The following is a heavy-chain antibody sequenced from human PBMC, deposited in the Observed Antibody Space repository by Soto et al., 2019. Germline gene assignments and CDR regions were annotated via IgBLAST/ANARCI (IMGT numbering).Heavy chain of an antibody. Sequence: GGSLRLSCAASGFTFSSYAMTWVRQAPGKGLEYVSSISNSGSSTYYAESLKGRFTISRDNSKNTLYLQMNSLRAEDTAVYYCANPLAHCYGPRCYGPVTFWGQGTLVTVSS. CDR3: ANPLAHCYGPRCYGPVTF. J-gene: IGHJ4*02. D-gene: IGHD2-2*01. CDR1: GFTFSSYA. V-gene: IGHV3-23*01. CDR2: ISNSGSST.